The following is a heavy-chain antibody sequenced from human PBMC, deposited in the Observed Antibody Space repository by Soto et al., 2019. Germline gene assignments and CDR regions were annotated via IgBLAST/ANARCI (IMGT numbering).Heavy chain of an antibody. Sequence: PXGSLTLTFAASGFTFSSYWMSWVRQAPGKGLEWVANIKQDGSEKYYVDSVKGRFTISGDNAKNSLYLQMNSLRAEDTAVYYCARDSRGWYHYYYGMDVWGQGTTVTVSS. CDR2: IKQDGSEK. CDR1: GFTFSSYW. D-gene: IGHD6-19*01. V-gene: IGHV3-7*01. J-gene: IGHJ6*02. CDR3: ARDSRGWYHYYYGMDV.